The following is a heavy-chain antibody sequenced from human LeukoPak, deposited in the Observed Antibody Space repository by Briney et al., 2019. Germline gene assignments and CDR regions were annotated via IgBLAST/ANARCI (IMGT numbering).Heavy chain of an antibody. V-gene: IGHV1-2*02. CDR2: INPNSGGT. Sequence: ASVNGSCKASGYTFNVYYMHWVRQAPGQGLEWMGWINPNSGGTKYAQKFQGRVIMTRDTSITTAYMELSGLRSDDTAVYYCARGGVRDNWFDPWGQGSPVTVSS. J-gene: IGHJ5*02. D-gene: IGHD3-16*01. CDR3: ARGGVRDNWFDP. CDR1: GYTFNVYY.